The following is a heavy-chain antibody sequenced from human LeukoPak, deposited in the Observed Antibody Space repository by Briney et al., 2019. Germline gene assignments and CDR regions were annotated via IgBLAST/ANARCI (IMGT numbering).Heavy chain of an antibody. CDR3: ARDRGAARLDY. J-gene: IGHJ4*02. CDR1: GFTFSSYA. V-gene: IGHV3-23*01. Sequence: PGGSLRLSCAGSGFTFSSYAVSWVRQAPGKGLEWVSATSNTGGSTYYADSVKGRFTISRDNSKNTLYLQMNSLRAEDTAVYYCARDRGAARLDYWGQGTLVTVSS. CDR2: TSNTGGST. D-gene: IGHD6-6*01.